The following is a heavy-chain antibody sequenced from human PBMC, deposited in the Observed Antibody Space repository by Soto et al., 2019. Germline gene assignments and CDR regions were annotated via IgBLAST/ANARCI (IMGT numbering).Heavy chain of an antibody. V-gene: IGHV1-8*01. Sequence: GASVKVSCKASGYTFTSFEINWVREATGQGLEWMGWMNPNSGHTGYAQKFQGRVTMTRGTSISTAYMELSSLRYEDTAVYYCTRGRNSGDGYNGGGYWGQGTLVTVSS. CDR2: MNPNSGHT. CDR3: TRGRNSGDGYNGGGY. CDR1: GYTFTSFE. J-gene: IGHJ4*02. D-gene: IGHD1-1*01.